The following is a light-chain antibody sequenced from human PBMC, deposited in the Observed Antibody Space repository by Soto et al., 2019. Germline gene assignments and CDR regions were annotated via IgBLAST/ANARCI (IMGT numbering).Light chain of an antibody. J-gene: IGKJ1*01. V-gene: IGKV3-20*01. CDR3: QQYGSSPRT. CDR1: QSISSNY. Sequence: EIVLTQSPGTLSMSPGERATLSCRASQSISSNYLAWYQQKPGQAPRLLIYGASSRATGIPDRFSGSGSGTDFTITISRLEAEDFAVYYGQQYGSSPRTFGQGTKVEFK. CDR2: GAS.